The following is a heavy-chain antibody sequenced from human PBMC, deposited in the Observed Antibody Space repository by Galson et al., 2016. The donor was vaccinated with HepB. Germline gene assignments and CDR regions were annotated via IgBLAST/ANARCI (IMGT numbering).Heavy chain of an antibody. V-gene: IGHV1-8*01. D-gene: IGHD1-26*01. CDR2: MNPRHGDT. J-gene: IGHJ5*02. CDR1: GDALTSFD. CDR3: ARGRGSSLNFQKWFDP. Sequence: SVKVSCKVSGDALTSFDLDWVRQAAGQGLEWMGWMNPRHGDTRYARKFEGRVTMTRDSSIGTAYMALTSLTSGDTAVYYCARGRGSSLNFQKWFDPWVQGTLVTVSS.